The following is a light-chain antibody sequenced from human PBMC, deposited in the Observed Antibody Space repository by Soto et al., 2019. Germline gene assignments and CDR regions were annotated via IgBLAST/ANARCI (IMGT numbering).Light chain of an antibody. J-gene: IGLJ1*01. Sequence: QSVLTQPPSVSGAPGQRVTISCTGSSSNIGAGYDVHWYQQLPGTAPKLLIYGNSNRPSGVPDRFSGAKSGTSACLAITGLQAEDEADYYCQSYDSSLRGVFGTGSNVTVL. V-gene: IGLV1-40*01. CDR1: SSNIGAGYD. CDR3: QSYDSSLRGV. CDR2: GNS.